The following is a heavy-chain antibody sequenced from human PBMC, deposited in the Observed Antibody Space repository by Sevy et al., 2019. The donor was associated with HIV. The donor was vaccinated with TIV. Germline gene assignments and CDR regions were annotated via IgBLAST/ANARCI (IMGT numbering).Heavy chain of an antibody. V-gene: IGHV3-11*01. J-gene: IGHJ6*02. CDR3: ARDGTSGWDYYYYYGMDV. Sequence: GGSLRLSCAASGFTFSDYYMSWIRQAPGKGLEWVSYISSSGSTIYYADSVKGRFTISRDHAKNSLYLQMNSLRAEDTAVYYCARDGTSGWDYYYYYGMDVWGQGTTVTVSS. CDR2: ISSSGSTI. D-gene: IGHD6-19*01. CDR1: GFTFSDYY.